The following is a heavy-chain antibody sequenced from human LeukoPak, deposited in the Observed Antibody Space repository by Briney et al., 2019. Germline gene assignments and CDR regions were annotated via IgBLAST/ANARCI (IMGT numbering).Heavy chain of an antibody. V-gene: IGHV3-7*01. CDR1: GFTFSNYN. CDR2: IKQDGSEK. D-gene: IGHD1-1*01. Sequence: GGSLRLSCAASGFTFSNYNMNWVRQAPGKGLEWVANIKQDGSEKYYVDSVKGRFTISRDNAKNSLYLQMNSLRAEDTAVYYCARDLGTWVYYFDYWGQGTLVTVSS. CDR3: ARDLGTWVYYFDY. J-gene: IGHJ4*02.